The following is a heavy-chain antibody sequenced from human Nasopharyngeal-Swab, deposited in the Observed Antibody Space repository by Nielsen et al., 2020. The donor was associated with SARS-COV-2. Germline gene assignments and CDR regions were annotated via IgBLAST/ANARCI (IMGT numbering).Heavy chain of an antibody. CDR2: INHSGST. CDR3: ARGYDSSDY. D-gene: IGHD3-22*01. CDR1: GGSFSGYY. Sequence: GSLRLSCAVYGGSFSGYYWSWIRQPPGKGLEWIGEINHSGSTNYNPSLKSRVTISVDTSKIQFSLKLSSVTAADTAVYYCARGYDSSDYWGQGTLVTVSS. V-gene: IGHV4-34*01. J-gene: IGHJ4*02.